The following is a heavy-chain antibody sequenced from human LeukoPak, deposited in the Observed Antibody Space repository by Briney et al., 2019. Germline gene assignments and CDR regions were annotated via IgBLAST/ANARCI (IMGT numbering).Heavy chain of an antibody. CDR2: INSDGSST. D-gene: IGHD3-22*01. Sequence: GGSLRLSCAASGFTVSSNYMSWVRQAPGKGLVWVSRINSDGSSTSYADSVKGRFTISRDNAKNTLYLQMNSLRAEDTAVYYCAMYYYDSSGRSVSLSDYWGQGTLVTVSS. CDR3: AMYYYDSSGRSVSLSDY. V-gene: IGHV3-74*01. J-gene: IGHJ4*02. CDR1: GFTVSSNY.